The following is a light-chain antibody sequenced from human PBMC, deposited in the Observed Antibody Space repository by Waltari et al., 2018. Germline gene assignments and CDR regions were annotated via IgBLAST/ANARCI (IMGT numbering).Light chain of an antibody. CDR2: DAS. CDR3: QQRSNWPPVYT. V-gene: IGKV3-11*01. Sequence: EIVLTQSPATLSLSPGERATLSCRASQSVSSFLAWYQLKTGQAPRVLIYDASNRATGVPARFSGSGSGTDFTLTINSIEPEDFAVYYCQQRSNWPPVYTFGQGTKLEIK. J-gene: IGKJ2*01. CDR1: QSVSSF.